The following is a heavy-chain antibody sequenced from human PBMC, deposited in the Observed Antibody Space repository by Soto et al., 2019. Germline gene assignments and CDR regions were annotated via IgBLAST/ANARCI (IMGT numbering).Heavy chain of an antibody. Sequence: GGSRRLSCAASGFSFSSYWMHWVRQAPGEGLMWVSRINPDGSTTSYADSVKGRFTLSSDNAKNTLYLQMNSLRVDDTAVYYCARIPTTVTPPGMDVWGQGTTVSVSS. V-gene: IGHV3-74*01. CDR3: ARIPTTVTPPGMDV. CDR2: INPDGSTT. D-gene: IGHD4-4*01. CDR1: GFSFSSYW. J-gene: IGHJ6*02.